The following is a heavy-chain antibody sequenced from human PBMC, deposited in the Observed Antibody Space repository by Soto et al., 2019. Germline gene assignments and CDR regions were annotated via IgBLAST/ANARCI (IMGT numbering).Heavy chain of an antibody. CDR2: IIPIFGTA. J-gene: IGHJ4*02. V-gene: IGHV1-69*12. CDR3: ARDRADTAMVRGPFDY. CDR1: GGTFSSYA. Sequence: QVQLVQSGAEVKKPGSSVKVSCKASGGTFSSYAISWVRQAPGQGLEWMGGIIPIFGTANYAQKFQGRVTIAADESTSTAYMGLGSLRSEDTAVYYCARDRADTAMVRGPFDYWGQGTLVTVSS. D-gene: IGHD5-18*01.